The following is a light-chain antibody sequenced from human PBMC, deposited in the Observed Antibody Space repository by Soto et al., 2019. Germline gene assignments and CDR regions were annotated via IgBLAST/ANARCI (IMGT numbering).Light chain of an antibody. CDR1: QSIDSGY. Sequence: EIVLTQSPGTLSLSPGERATLGCRASQSIDSGYLAWYQQKPGQAPRLLVYAASTRATGIPDRFRGSGSGTDFTLTISRLEPEDFAVYYCQQYGSSRWTFGLGTRLEIK. CDR2: AAS. CDR3: QQYGSSRWT. V-gene: IGKV3-20*01. J-gene: IGKJ5*01.